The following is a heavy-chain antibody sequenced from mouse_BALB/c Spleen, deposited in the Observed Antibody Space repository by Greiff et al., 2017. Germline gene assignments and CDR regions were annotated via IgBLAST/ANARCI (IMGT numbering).Heavy chain of an antibody. V-gene: IGHV5-17*02. CDR3: ARVPGDY. CDR2: ISSGSSTI. Sequence: DVMLVESGGGLVQPGGSRKLSCAASGFTFSSFGMHWVRQAPEKGLEWVAYISSGSSTIYYADTVKGRFTISRDNPKNTLFLQMTSLRSEDTAMYYCARVPGDYWGQGTSVTVSS. CDR1: GFTFSSFG. J-gene: IGHJ4*01.